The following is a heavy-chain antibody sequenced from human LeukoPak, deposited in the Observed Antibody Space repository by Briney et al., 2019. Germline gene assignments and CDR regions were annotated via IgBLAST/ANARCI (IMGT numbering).Heavy chain of an antibody. D-gene: IGHD3-3*01. CDR3: ARGSRYKPDFFDD. V-gene: IGHV4-59*01. J-gene: IGHJ4*02. Sequence: PSETLSLTCSVSGGSMRHSYWTWIRQTPVKGLEWIGYVYDNGNSNSRSSLRSRVSMSVDTFKNEFSLKLSSVTAADTAVYFCARGSRYKPDFFDDWGLGTPVTVSS. CDR1: GGSMRHSY. CDR2: VYDNGNS.